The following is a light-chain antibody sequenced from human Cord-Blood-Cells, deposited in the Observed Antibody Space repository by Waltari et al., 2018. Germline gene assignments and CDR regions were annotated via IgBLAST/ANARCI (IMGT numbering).Light chain of an antibody. CDR3: QQSYSTPHT. V-gene: IGKV1-39*01. Sequence: DIQMTQSPSSLSASVGDRATITCRASQSIRSYLNWYQQKPGKAPKLLIYAASSLQSGVPSRFSGSGSGTDFTLTISSLQPEDFATYYCQQSYSTPHTFGQGTKLEIK. J-gene: IGKJ2*01. CDR1: QSIRSY. CDR2: AAS.